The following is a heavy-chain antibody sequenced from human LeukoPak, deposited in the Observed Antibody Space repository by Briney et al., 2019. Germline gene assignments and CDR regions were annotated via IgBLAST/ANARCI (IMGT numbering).Heavy chain of an antibody. V-gene: IGHV4-39*07. CDR3: ARDQAVVVTRGFDY. Sequence: SETLSLTCTVSGGSISSSSYYWGWIRQPPGKGLEWIGSIYYSGSTYYNPSLKSRVTISVDTSKNQFSLKLSSVTAADTAVYYCARDQAVVVTRGFDYWGQGTLVTVSS. CDR2: IYYSGST. D-gene: IGHD4-23*01. CDR1: GGSISSSSYY. J-gene: IGHJ4*02.